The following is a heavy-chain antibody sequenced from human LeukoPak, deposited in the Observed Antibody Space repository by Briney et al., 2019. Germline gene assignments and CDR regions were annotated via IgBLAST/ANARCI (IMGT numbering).Heavy chain of an antibody. J-gene: IGHJ4*02. CDR2: IWYDGSNK. CDR1: GFTFSSYG. CDR3: AKGYSGSYFDY. V-gene: IGHV3-33*06. Sequence: GRSLRLSCAASGFTFSSYGMHWVRQAPGKGLEWVAVIWYDGSNKYYADSVKGRFTISRDNAKNSLYLQMNSLRAEDTAVYYCAKGYSGSYFDYWGQGTLVTVSS. D-gene: IGHD1-26*01.